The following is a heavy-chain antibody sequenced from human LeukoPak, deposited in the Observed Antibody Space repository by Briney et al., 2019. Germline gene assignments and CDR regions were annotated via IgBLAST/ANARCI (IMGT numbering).Heavy chain of an antibody. CDR1: GASFSDTTYY. Sequence: SETLSLTCTVSGASFSDTTYYWAWIRQPPGKGLEWIGSIYFGETKYNPSLKSRITISGDTSKNQFSLKLGSVTAADTAVYYCASPSKLVISRGGFDIWGQGTMVTVSA. CDR3: ASPSKLVISRGGFDI. CDR2: IYFGET. J-gene: IGHJ3*02. D-gene: IGHD3-22*01. V-gene: IGHV4-39*01.